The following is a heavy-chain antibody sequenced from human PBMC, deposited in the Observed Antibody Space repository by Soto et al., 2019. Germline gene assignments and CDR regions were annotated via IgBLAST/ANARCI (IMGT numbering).Heavy chain of an antibody. Sequence: QVQLVHSGAEVKKPGSSVTVSCKASGGTFSSYTISWVRQARGQGLEWMGRIIPLLGIANYAQKLEGRVTITSDKSTSTAYMELSSLRSEDTAVYYCASQGASYAFDHWGQGTLVTVSS. CDR1: GGTFSSYT. CDR3: ASQGASYAFDH. J-gene: IGHJ4*02. CDR2: IIPLLGIA. D-gene: IGHD1-26*01. V-gene: IGHV1-69*02.